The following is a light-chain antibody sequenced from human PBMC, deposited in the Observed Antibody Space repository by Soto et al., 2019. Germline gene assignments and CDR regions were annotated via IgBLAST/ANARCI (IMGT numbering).Light chain of an antibody. CDR2: SNN. CDR3: AAWDDSLNGSVV. Sequence: QSVLTQPPSASGTPGQRVTISCSGSSSNIGSNTVNWYQQLPGTAPKLLIYSNNQRPSGVPDRFSGSKSGTSASLAISGLPSEDDADYYCAAWDDSLNGSVVFGGGTKLTVL. CDR1: SSNIGSNT. V-gene: IGLV1-44*01. J-gene: IGLJ2*01.